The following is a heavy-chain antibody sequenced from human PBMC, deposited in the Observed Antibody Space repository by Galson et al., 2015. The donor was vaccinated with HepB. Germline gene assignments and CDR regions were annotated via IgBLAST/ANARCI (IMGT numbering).Heavy chain of an antibody. CDR1: GFTLSDYY. Sequence: SLRLSCAGGFTLSDYYMSWIRQAPGKGLEWVSYISRSDSNTDYADSVKGRFTISRDNAKNSLYLQMNSLRAEDTAVYYCARSLEGSGSYYHEIVDCWGQGTLVTVSA. D-gene: IGHD3-10*01. V-gene: IGHV3-11*01. J-gene: IGHJ4*02. CDR3: ARSLEGSGSYYHEIVDC. CDR2: ISRSDSNT.